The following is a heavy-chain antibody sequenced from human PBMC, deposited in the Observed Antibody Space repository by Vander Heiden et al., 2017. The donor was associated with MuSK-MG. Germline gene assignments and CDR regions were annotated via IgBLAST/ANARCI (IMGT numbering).Heavy chain of an antibody. V-gene: IGHV1-69*01. CDR1: GGTFSSYV. CDR3: ARVTPPGGWFDP. J-gene: IGHJ5*02. CDR2: IIPIFGTA. D-gene: IGHD3-10*01. Sequence: QVQLVQSGAEVTKPGSSAEVSCKASGGTFSSYVIGWVRQAPGQGLERMGAIIPIFGTANYAQKFQGRVTITADESTSPAYMELSSLRSEDTAVYYCARVTPPGGWFDPWGQGTLVTVSS.